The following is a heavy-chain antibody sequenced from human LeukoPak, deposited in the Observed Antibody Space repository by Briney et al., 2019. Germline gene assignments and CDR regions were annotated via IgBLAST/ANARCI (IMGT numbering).Heavy chain of an antibody. CDR2: FETSGNT. V-gene: IGHV4-4*07. CDR3: ARIVPISITTYGTNWFDP. Sequence: QSSGTLSLTCTVSGASISSYYWTWIRQPAGKGLEWLGRFETSGNTRYNPSLKSRVSMSVETSKNQFSLRLSSVTAADTAVYYCARIVPISITTYGTNWFDPWGQGMLVTVSS. J-gene: IGHJ5*02. CDR1: GASISSYY. D-gene: IGHD3-3*01.